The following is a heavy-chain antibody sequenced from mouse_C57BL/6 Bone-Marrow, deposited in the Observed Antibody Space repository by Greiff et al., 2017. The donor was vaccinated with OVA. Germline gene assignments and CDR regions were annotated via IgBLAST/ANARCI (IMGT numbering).Heavy chain of an antibody. D-gene: IGHD1-1*01. J-gene: IGHJ1*03. CDR2: IYPGSGST. CDR3: AREGYYGSAYWYFDV. V-gene: IGHV1-55*01. CDR1: GYTFTSYW. Sequence: QVQLQQPGAELVKPGASVKMSCKASGYTFTSYWITWVKQRPGQGLEWIGDIYPGSGSTNYNEKFKSKATLTVDTSSSTAYMQLSSLTSEDSAVYYCAREGYYGSAYWYFDVGGTGTTVTVSS.